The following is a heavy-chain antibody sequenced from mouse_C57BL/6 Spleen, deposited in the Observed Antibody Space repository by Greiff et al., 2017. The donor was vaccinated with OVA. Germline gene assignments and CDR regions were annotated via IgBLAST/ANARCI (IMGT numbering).Heavy chain of an antibody. CDR2: INPNYGTT. V-gene: IGHV1-39*01. CDR3: AREITTVVATPAWFAD. J-gene: IGHJ3*01. CDR1: GYSFTDYN. Sequence: VQLQQSGPELVKPGASVKISCKASGYSFTDYNMNWVKQSNGKSLEWIGVINPNYGTTSYNQKFKGKATLTVAQSSSTAYMQLNSLTSEDSAVYYGAREITTVVATPAWFADWGQGTLVTVSA. D-gene: IGHD1-1*01.